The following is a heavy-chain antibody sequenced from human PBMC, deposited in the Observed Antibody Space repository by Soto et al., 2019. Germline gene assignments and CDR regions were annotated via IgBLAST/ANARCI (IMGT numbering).Heavy chain of an antibody. V-gene: IGHV4-59*01. CDR2: IYYSGST. CDR1: GGSISSYY. J-gene: IGHJ6*02. CDR3: ARNQYLSDYLSHYAYGMDV. D-gene: IGHD4-17*01. Sequence: QVQLQESGPGLVKPSETLSLTCTVSGGSISSYYWSWIRQPPGKGLEWIGYIYYSGSTNYNPSLKSRVTMSVDTSKNQFPLKLTSVTAADTAVYYCARNQYLSDYLSHYAYGMDVWGQGTTVTVS.